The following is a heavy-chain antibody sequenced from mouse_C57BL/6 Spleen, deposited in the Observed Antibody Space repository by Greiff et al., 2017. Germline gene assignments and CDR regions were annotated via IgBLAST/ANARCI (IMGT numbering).Heavy chain of an antibody. CDR3: TRYSNYDWYFDV. V-gene: IGHV1-15*01. D-gene: IGHD2-5*01. CDR2: IDPETGGT. J-gene: IGHJ1*03. CDR1: GYTFTDYE. Sequence: QVQLKESGAELVRPGASVTLSCKASGYTFTDYEMHWVKQTPVHGLEWIGAIDPETGGTAYNQKFKGKAILTADKSSSTAYMELRSLTSEDSAVYYCTRYSNYDWYFDVWGTGTTVTVSS.